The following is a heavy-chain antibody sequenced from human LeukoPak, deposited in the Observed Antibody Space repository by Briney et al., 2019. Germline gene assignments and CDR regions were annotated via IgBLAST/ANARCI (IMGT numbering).Heavy chain of an antibody. CDR2: ISSSSSYI. D-gene: IGHD6-19*01. CDR1: GFTFSSYS. V-gene: IGHV3-21*01. J-gene: IGHJ4*02. CDR3: ARAVGGIAVAGTSPYFDY. Sequence: GGSLRLSCAASGFTFSSYSMNWVRQAPGKGLEWVSSISSSSSYIYYADSVKGRFTISRDNAKNSLYLQMNSLRAEDTAVYYCARAVGGIAVAGTSPYFDYWGQGTLVTVSS.